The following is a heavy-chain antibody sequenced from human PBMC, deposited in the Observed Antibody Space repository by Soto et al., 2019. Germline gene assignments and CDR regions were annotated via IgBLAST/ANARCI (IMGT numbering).Heavy chain of an antibody. Sequence: PGGSLTLSCAASGFTFCSYAMSWVRQAPGKGLEWVSAISGSGGSTYYADSVKGRFTISRDNSKNTLYLQMNSLRAEDTAVYYCAKDPKIAVADPYFDYWGQGTLVTVSS. CDR2: ISGSGGST. D-gene: IGHD6-19*01. CDR3: AKDPKIAVADPYFDY. CDR1: GFTFCSYA. J-gene: IGHJ4*02. V-gene: IGHV3-23*01.